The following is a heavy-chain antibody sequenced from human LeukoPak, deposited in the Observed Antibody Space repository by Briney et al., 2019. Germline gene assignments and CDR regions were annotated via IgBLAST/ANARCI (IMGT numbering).Heavy chain of an antibody. CDR3: ARGFSSGWHLGTGFDP. Sequence: GASVKISCKASGYSFLNHDIHWVRQVPGQGIEWLGFISHRGHSTTHAQRLQGRASVTRDTSTSTVFLELNSLRSDDTAVYFCARGFSSGWHLGTGFDPWGQGTLVTVSS. CDR2: ISHRGHST. V-gene: IGHV1-46*04. J-gene: IGHJ5*02. D-gene: IGHD3-22*01. CDR1: GYSFLNHD.